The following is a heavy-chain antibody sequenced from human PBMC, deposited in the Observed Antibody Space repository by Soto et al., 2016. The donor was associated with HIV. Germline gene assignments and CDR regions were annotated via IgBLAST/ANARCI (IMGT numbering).Heavy chain of an antibody. Sequence: QVLLGQSGAEVKKPGASVKVSCKASGYSFSSYGISWVRQAPGQGLEWMGWISAYNGNTNYAQKLQGRVTMTTDTSTSTAYMELRSLRSDDTAMYYCARDAGIAAARGAFDIWGQGTMVTVSS. CDR3: ARDAGIAAARGAFDI. CDR1: GYSFSSYG. J-gene: IGHJ3*02. CDR2: ISAYNGNT. D-gene: IGHD6-13*01. V-gene: IGHV1-18*01.